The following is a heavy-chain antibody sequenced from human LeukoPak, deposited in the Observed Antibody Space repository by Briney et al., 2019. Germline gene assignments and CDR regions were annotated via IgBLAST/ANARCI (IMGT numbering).Heavy chain of an antibody. CDR2: IYHSGST. Sequence: SETLSLTCTVSGYSISSGYYWGWIRQPPGKGLEWIGSIYHSGSTYYNPSLTSRVTISVDTSKNQFSLKLSSVTAADTAVYYCAREGPTSFSDYWGQGTLVTVSS. CDR3: AREGPTSFSDY. J-gene: IGHJ4*02. CDR1: GYSISSGYY. D-gene: IGHD1-1*01. V-gene: IGHV4-38-2*02.